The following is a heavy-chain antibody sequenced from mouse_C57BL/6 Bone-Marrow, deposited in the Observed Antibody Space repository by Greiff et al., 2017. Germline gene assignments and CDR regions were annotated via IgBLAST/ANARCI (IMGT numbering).Heavy chain of an antibody. J-gene: IGHJ1*03. CDR1: GFTFSDYY. CDR2: INYDGSST. V-gene: IGHV5-16*01. Sequence: EVQLVESEGGLVQPGSSMKLSCTASGFTFSDYYMAWVRQVPEKGLEWVANINYDGSSTYYLDSLKSRFIISRDNAKNILYLQMSSLKSEDTATYYCARDEGYYWYFDVWGTGTTVTVSS. CDR3: ARDEGYYWYFDV. D-gene: IGHD2-3*01.